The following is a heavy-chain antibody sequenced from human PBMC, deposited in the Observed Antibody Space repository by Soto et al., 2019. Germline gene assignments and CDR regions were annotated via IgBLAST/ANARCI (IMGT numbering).Heavy chain of an antibody. CDR2: IIPILGIA. CDR1: GGTFSSYT. J-gene: IGHJ5*02. CDR3: ARDISVRIRFGDGPWFDP. V-gene: IGHV1-69*04. Sequence: SVKVSCKASGGTFSSYTISWVRQAPGQGLEWMGRIIPILGIANYAQKFQGRVTITADKSTSTAYMELSSLRSEDTAVYYCARDISVRIRFGDGPWFDPWGQGTLVPVSS. D-gene: IGHD3-10*01.